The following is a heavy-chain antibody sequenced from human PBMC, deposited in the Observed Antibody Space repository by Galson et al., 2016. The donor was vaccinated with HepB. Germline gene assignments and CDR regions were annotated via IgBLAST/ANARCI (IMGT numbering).Heavy chain of an antibody. V-gene: IGHV4-59*01. D-gene: IGHD3-16*01. Sequence: ETLSLTCSVSGGSISSYYWSWIRQPPGKGLEWIGYIYHSGNTNYNPSLRSRVTISVDTSKNHFSLKLNSVTAADTAVYYCARAGLYDHWGQGTLVSVSS. CDR2: IYHSGNT. CDR1: GGSISSYY. CDR3: ARAGLYDH. J-gene: IGHJ4*02.